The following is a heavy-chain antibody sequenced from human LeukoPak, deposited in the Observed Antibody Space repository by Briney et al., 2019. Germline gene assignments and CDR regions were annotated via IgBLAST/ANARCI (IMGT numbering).Heavy chain of an antibody. V-gene: IGHV3-48*01. D-gene: IGHD3-3*01. CDR3: ARAYDFWSGPGGY. CDR1: GGTFKSFS. Sequence: SCKASGGTFKSFSMQWVRQAPGKGLEWVSDISSNSGIKSYADSVKGRFTISRDNAKNSLYLQMNSLRAEDTAVYYCARAYDFWSGPGGYWGQGTLVTVSS. CDR2: ISSNSGIK. J-gene: IGHJ4*02.